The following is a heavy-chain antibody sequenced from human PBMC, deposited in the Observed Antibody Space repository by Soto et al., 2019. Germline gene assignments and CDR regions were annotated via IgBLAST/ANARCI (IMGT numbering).Heavy chain of an antibody. CDR3: ARDVTYYYDSSGYYAYAFDI. Sequence: PSETLSLTCTVSGGSVSSGSYYWSWIRQPPGKGLEWIGYIYYSGSTNYNPSLKSRVTISVDTSKNQFSLKLSSVTAADTAVYYCARDVTYYYDSSGYYAYAFDIWGQGTMVTVSS. CDR2: IYYSGST. J-gene: IGHJ3*02. CDR1: GGSVSSGSYY. V-gene: IGHV4-61*01. D-gene: IGHD3-22*01.